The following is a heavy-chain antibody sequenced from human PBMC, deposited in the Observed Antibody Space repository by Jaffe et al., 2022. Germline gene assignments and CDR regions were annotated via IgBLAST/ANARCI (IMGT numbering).Heavy chain of an antibody. CDR1: GGSFSGYY. Sequence: QVQLQQWGAGLLKPSETLSLTCAVYGGSFSGYYWSWIRQPPGKGLEWIGEINHSGSTNYNPSLKSRVTISVDTSKNQFSLKLSSVTAADTAVYYCARGRGAADAFDIWGQGTMVTVSS. CDR2: INHSGST. D-gene: IGHD3-10*01. V-gene: IGHV4-34*01. J-gene: IGHJ3*02. CDR3: ARGRGAADAFDI.